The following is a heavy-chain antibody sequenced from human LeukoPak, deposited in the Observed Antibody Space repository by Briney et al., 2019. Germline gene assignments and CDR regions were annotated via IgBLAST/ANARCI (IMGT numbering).Heavy chain of an antibody. J-gene: IGHJ6*03. V-gene: IGHV1-2*06. CDR2: INPNSGGT. CDR3: ARWPLTSGYYYYYYYYMDV. D-gene: IGHD3-22*01. CDR1: GYTFTGYY. Sequence: ASVKVSCKASGYTFTGYYMHWVRQAPGQGLEWMGRINPNSGGTNYAQKFQGRVTMTRDTSISTAYMELSRLRSDGTAVYYCARWPLTSGYYYYYYYYMDVWGKGATVTVSS.